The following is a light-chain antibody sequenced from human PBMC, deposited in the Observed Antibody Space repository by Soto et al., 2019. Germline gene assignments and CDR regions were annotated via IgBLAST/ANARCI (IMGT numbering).Light chain of an antibody. CDR1: SSNIGSNT. Sequence: QSVLTPPPSASGTPGQRVTVSCSGSSSNIGSNTVNWYQQLPGTAPKLLIYSNHQRPSVVPDRFAGSESGASASLAISGVQSEDEADYYCAAWDDSLDGPVFGGGTQVTLL. CDR3: AAWDDSLDGPV. J-gene: IGLJ2*01. V-gene: IGLV1-44*01. CDR2: SNH.